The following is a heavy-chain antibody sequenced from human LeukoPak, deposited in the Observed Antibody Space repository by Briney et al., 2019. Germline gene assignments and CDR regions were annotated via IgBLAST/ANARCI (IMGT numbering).Heavy chain of an antibody. CDR2: IKPDGSAT. Sequence: TGGSLRLSCAASGFTFSGDWMNWIRQAPGEGLEWLANIKPDGSATYYVDSMKGRFTISRDNARNSAYLQMNSLRADDTAVYYCMSGVGYWGLGTLVTVSS. V-gene: IGHV3-7*01. D-gene: IGHD3-10*01. CDR3: MSGVGY. CDR1: GFTFSGDW. J-gene: IGHJ4*02.